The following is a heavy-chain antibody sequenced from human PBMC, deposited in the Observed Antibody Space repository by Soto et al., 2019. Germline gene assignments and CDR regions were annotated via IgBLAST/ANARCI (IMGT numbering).Heavy chain of an antibody. V-gene: IGHV1-8*01. CDR3: ARGAYYDSRGYYYFHAFDI. CDR2: MNPNSGNT. Sequence: ASVKVSCKASGYTFTSYDINWVRQATGQGLEWMGWMNPNSGNTGYAQKFQGRVTMTRNTSISTAYMELSSLRSEDTAVYYCARGAYYDSRGYYYFHAFDIWGQGTMVT. D-gene: IGHD3-22*01. J-gene: IGHJ3*02. CDR1: GYTFTSYD.